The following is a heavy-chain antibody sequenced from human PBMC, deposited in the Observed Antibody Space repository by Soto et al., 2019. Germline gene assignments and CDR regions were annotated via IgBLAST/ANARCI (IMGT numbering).Heavy chain of an antibody. Sequence: SSETLSLTCTVSGGSISSGGYYWSWIRQHPGKGLEWIGYIYYSGSTYYNPSLKSRVTISVDTSKNQFSLKLSSVTAADTAVYYCARTPLWFGDDSNAFDIWGQGTMVTVSS. J-gene: IGHJ3*02. CDR2: IYYSGST. CDR3: ARTPLWFGDDSNAFDI. D-gene: IGHD3-10*01. V-gene: IGHV4-31*03. CDR1: GGSISSGGYY.